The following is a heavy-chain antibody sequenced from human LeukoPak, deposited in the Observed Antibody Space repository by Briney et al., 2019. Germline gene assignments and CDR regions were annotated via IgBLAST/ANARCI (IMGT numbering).Heavy chain of an antibody. CDR3: AREVQIAAAGKRGPFDY. CDR1: GGSISSSGYY. D-gene: IGHD6-13*01. Sequence: SETLSLTCTVSGGSISSSGYYWGWIRQPPGKGLEWIGSINYGGSTYYNPSLKSRVIISVDTSKNQFSLKLSSVTAADTAVYYCAREVQIAAAGKRGPFDYWGQGTLVTVSS. J-gene: IGHJ4*02. V-gene: IGHV4-39*02. CDR2: INYGGST.